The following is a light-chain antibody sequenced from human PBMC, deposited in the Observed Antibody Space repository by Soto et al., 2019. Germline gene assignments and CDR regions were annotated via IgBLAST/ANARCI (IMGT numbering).Light chain of an antibody. CDR1: SSDVGSYNR. CDR3: SSYTRSSAYV. J-gene: IGLJ1*01. CDR2: EVS. V-gene: IGLV2-18*02. Sequence: QSALTQPPSVSGSPGQSVTISCTGTSSDVGSYNRVSWYQQPPGTAPKLMIYEVSNRPSGVPDRFSGSKSGNTASLTISGLQAEDEAGYYCSSYTRSSAYVFGTATKVTIL.